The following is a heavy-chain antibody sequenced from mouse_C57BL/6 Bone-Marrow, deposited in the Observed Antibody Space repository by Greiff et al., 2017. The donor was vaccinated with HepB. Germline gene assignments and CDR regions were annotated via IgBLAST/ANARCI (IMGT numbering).Heavy chain of an antibody. D-gene: IGHD6-2*01. Sequence: DVQLVESEGGLVQPGSSMKLSCTASGFTFSDYYMAWVRQVPEKGLEWVANINYDGSSTYYLDSLKSRFIISRDNAKNILYLQMSSLKSEDTATYYCARTDLLSHFDYWGQGTTLTVSS. J-gene: IGHJ2*01. CDR1: GFTFSDYY. CDR2: INYDGSST. V-gene: IGHV5-16*01. CDR3: ARTDLLSHFDY.